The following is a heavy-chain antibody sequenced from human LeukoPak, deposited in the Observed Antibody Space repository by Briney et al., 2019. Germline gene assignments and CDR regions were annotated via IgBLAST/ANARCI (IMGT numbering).Heavy chain of an antibody. D-gene: IGHD3-10*01. Sequence: SETLSLTCTVSGGSISSSSYYWGWIRQPPGKGLEWIGSIYYSGSTYYNPSLKSRVTISVDTSKNQFSLKLSSVTAADTAVYYCARGPDGSYYQGTFDIWGQGTMVTVSS. CDR3: ARGPDGSYYQGTFDI. V-gene: IGHV4-39*07. CDR2: IYYSGST. J-gene: IGHJ3*02. CDR1: GGSISSSSYY.